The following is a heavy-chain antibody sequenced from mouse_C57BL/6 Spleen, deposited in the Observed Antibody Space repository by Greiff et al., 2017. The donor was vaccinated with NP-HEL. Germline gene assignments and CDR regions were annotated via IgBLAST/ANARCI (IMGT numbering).Heavy chain of an antibody. CDR3: ARRTGYYGSSYRDY. Sequence: VQLQQSGPELVKPGASVKISCKASGYSFTGYYMNWVKQSPEKSLEWIGEINPSTGGTTYNQKFKAEATLTVDKSSSTAYMQLKSLTSEDSAVYYCARRTGYYGSSYRDYWGQGTTLTVSS. CDR1: GYSFTGYY. J-gene: IGHJ2*01. V-gene: IGHV1-42*01. CDR2: INPSTGGT. D-gene: IGHD1-1*01.